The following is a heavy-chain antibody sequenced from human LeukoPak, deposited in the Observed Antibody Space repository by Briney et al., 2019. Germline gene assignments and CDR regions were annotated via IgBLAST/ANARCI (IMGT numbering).Heavy chain of an antibody. CDR1: GLSFSDHY. Sequence: GGSLRLSCAASGLSFSDHYMDWVRQAPGKGLEWVGRIRNKVSSYTTEYAASVKGRFTISRDDSKNSLYLQMNSLKTEDTAVYYCARDSGYYYIDNWGQGTLVTVSS. CDR2: IRNKVSSYTT. D-gene: IGHD6-13*01. V-gene: IGHV3-72*01. CDR3: ARDSGYYYIDN. J-gene: IGHJ4*02.